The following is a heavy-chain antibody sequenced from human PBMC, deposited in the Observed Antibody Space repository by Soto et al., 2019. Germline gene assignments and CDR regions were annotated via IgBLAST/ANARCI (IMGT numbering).Heavy chain of an antibody. Sequence: PSGTLSLTCTVSGGSISIGGYYWSWIRQHPGKGLEWIGYIYYSGNTYYNPSLKSRVTISVDTSKNQFSLKLSSVTAADTAVYYCARETQGWGIAAAGTDWFDPWGQGTLVTVSS. J-gene: IGHJ5*02. CDR2: IYYSGNT. V-gene: IGHV4-61*08. CDR1: GGSISIGGYY. CDR3: ARETQGWGIAAAGTDWFDP. D-gene: IGHD6-13*01.